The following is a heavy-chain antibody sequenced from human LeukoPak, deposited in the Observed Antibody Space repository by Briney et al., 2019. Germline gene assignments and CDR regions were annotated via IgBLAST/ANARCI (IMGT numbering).Heavy chain of an antibody. D-gene: IGHD6-13*01. CDR3: ARRIHQAGGFDY. CDR2: ISSSSSYI. Sequence: GGSLRLSCAASGFTFSSYSMNWVRQAPGKVLEWVSSISSSSSYIYYADSVKGRFTISRDNAKNSLYLQMNSLRAEDTAVYYCARRIHQAGGFDYWGQGTLVTVSS. CDR1: GFTFSSYS. V-gene: IGHV3-21*01. J-gene: IGHJ4*02.